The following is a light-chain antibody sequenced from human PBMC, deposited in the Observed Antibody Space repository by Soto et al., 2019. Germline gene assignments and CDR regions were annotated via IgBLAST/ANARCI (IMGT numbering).Light chain of an antibody. CDR1: QSISSN. CDR2: RTS. Sequence: ETVMTQSPATLSVSPVERATLSFMASQSISSNLAWYQQKPGQAPRLLMFRTSTRATGIPARFSGSGSGTEFNITISSLQSEHFAVYYCQQYNNWPRATFGGGTKVDIK. J-gene: IGKJ4*01. V-gene: IGKV3-15*01. CDR3: QQYNNWPRAT.